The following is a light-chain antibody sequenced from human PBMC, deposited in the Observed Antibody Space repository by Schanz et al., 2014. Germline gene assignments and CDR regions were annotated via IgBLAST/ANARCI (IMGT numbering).Light chain of an antibody. V-gene: IGKV1-39*01. CDR1: QSISKY. CDR3: QQSHDGVWT. J-gene: IGKJ1*01. CDR2: AAS. Sequence: DIQMTQSPSSLSASEGDRVSITCRATQSISKYLNWYQHKPGKAPKLLIYAASSFQSGVPSRFSGSGSGTEFTLTISSLQPEDFATYFCQQSHDGVWTFGQGTTVEIK.